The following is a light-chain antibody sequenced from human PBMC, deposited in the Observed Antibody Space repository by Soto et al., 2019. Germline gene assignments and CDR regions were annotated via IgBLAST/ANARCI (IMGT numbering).Light chain of an antibody. J-gene: IGKJ1*01. CDR3: QQYHSFSS. CDR1: QIISSW. CDR2: DAS. Sequence: DIQMTQSPSTLSASVGDRVTITCRASQIISSWLAWYQQKPGKAPKLLIYDASSLESGVPSRFSGSGSETEFTLTISSLQPDDFATYYCQQYHSFSSFGQGTKVDIK. V-gene: IGKV1-5*01.